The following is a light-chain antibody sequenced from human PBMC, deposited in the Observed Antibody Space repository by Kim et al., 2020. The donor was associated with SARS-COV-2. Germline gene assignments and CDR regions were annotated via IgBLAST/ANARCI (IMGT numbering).Light chain of an antibody. CDR1: SSDVGGYNY. V-gene: IGLV2-14*03. Sequence: QSLTISCTATSSDVGGYNYVSWYQQHPGKAPKLMIYDVSNRPSGVSNRFSGSKSGNTASLTISGLQAEDEADYYCSSYTSSSTLVFGGGTKLTVL. CDR3: SSYTSSSTLV. CDR2: DVS. J-gene: IGLJ2*01.